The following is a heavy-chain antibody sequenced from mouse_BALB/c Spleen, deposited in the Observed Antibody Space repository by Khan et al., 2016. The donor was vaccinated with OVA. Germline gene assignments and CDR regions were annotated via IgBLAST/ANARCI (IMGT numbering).Heavy chain of an antibody. V-gene: IGHV1-4*01. Sequence: QVQLKESGAELARPGASVKMSCKASGYAFTSYTIHWIKKRPGQGLEWIGYINPSNGYTNYNQKFKDKATLTTDKSSTTAYLQLSSLTSDDSAILNCVRDGAYHRNDGWFAYWGQGTLSRSLQ. CDR2: INPSNGYT. CDR1: GYAFTSYT. J-gene: IGHJ3*01. CDR3: VRDGAYHRNDGWFAY. D-gene: IGHD2-14*01.